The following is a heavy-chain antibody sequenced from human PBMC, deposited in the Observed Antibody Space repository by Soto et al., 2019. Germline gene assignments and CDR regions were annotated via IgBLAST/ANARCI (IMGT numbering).Heavy chain of an antibody. CDR2: IWYDGSNK. CDR3: ARSTNYYYYYGMDV. Sequence: GESLKISCAASGFTFSSYGMHWVRQAPGKGLEWVAVIWYDGSNKYYADSVKGRFTISRDNSKNTLYLQMNSLRAEDTAVYYCARSTNYYYYYGMDVWGQGATVTVSS. CDR1: GFTFSSYG. J-gene: IGHJ6*02. V-gene: IGHV3-33*01.